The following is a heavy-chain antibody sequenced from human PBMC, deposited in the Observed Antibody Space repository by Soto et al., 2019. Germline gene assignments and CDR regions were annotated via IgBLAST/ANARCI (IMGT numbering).Heavy chain of an antibody. CDR2: INSDGSST. CDR1: GFTFSSYW. Sequence: HPGGSLRLSCAASGFTFSSYWMHWVRQAPGKGLVWVSRINSDGSSTSYADSVKGRFTISRDNAKNTLYLQMNSLRAEDTAVYYCARETATGGDLGYWGQGTLVTVSS. D-gene: IGHD4-17*01. V-gene: IGHV3-74*01. J-gene: IGHJ4*02. CDR3: ARETATGGDLGY.